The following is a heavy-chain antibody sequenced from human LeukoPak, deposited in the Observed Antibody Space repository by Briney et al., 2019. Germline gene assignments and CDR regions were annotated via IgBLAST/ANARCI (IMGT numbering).Heavy chain of an antibody. Sequence: SETLSLTCAVYGGSFSSYYWSWIRQPPGKGLEWIGYIYYSGSTNYNPSLKSRVTISVDTSKNQFSLKLSSVTAADTAVYYCASLYYYDSSGYHWYFDYWGQGTLVTVSS. CDR1: GGSFSSYY. J-gene: IGHJ4*02. CDR2: IYYSGST. D-gene: IGHD3-22*01. V-gene: IGHV4-59*01. CDR3: ASLYYYDSSGYHWYFDY.